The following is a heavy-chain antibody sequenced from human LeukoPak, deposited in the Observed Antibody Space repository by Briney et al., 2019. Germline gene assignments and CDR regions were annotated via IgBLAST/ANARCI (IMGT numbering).Heavy chain of an antibody. CDR1: GGSISSSSHF. CDR3: ARISVTTTGNIFDY. D-gene: IGHD1-1*01. Sequence: PSETLSLTCTVSGGSISSSSHFCGWVRQPPGEGLEWIGSINYSGKTYHHSSLKSRVTISVDPSKNLFSLNLSSVTAADTAVYYCARISVTTTGNIFDYWGQGTLVTVSS. J-gene: IGHJ4*02. CDR2: INYSGKT. V-gene: IGHV4-39*07.